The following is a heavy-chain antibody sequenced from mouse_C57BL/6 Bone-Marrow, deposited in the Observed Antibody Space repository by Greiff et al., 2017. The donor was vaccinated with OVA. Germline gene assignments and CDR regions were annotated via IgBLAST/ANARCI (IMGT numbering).Heavy chain of an antibody. V-gene: IGHV1-5*01. CDR2: IYPGNSDT. J-gene: IGHJ2*01. D-gene: IGHD2-4*01. CDR3: TRGGLRRGFDY. CDR1: GYTFTSYW. Sequence: VQLKQSGPVLARPGASVKMSCKTSGYTFTSYWMHWVKQRPGQGLEWIGAIYPGNSDTSYNQKFKGKAKLTAVTSASTAYMELSSLTNEDAAVYYYTRGGLRRGFDYWGQGTTLTVSS.